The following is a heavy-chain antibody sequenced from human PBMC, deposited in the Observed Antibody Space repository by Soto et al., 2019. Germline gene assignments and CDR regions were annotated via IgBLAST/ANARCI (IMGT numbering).Heavy chain of an antibody. D-gene: IGHD3-10*01. CDR1: GFTFSSYG. Sequence: QVQLVESGGGVVQPGRSLRLSCAASGFTFSSYGMHWVRQAPGKGLEWVAVISYDGSNKYYADSVKGRFTISRDNSKNTLYLQMNSLRAEDTAVYYCAKAYYGSGNMDVWGQGTTVTVSS. V-gene: IGHV3-30*18. CDR2: ISYDGSNK. CDR3: AKAYYGSGNMDV. J-gene: IGHJ6*02.